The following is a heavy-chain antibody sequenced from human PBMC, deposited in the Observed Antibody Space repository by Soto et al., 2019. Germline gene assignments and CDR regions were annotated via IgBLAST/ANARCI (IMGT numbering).Heavy chain of an antibody. CDR2: IIPIFGTA. J-gene: IGHJ6*02. Sequence: GASVKVSCKASGGTFSSYAISWVRQAPGQGLEWMGGIIPIFGTANYAQKFQGRVTITADESTSTAYMELSSLRSEDTAVYYCARPDRTTTVVTDYYYGMDVWGQGTTVNVSS. V-gene: IGHV1-69*13. D-gene: IGHD4-17*01. CDR1: GGTFSSYA. CDR3: ARPDRTTTVVTDYYYGMDV.